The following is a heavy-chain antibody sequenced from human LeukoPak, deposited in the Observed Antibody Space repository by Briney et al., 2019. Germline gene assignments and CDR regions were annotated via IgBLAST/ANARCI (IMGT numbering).Heavy chain of an antibody. CDR1: GGSISSSSYY. J-gene: IGHJ6*03. Sequence: SETLSLTCTVSGGSISSSSYYWGWIRQPPGKGLEWIGEINHSGSTNYHPSLKSRVTISLDTSNNQLSLKLSSVTAADTAVYYCARGLTGSSNYYYYMDVWGKGTTVTVSS. D-gene: IGHD1-26*01. CDR2: INHSGST. CDR3: ARGLTGSSNYYYYMDV. V-gene: IGHV4-39*07.